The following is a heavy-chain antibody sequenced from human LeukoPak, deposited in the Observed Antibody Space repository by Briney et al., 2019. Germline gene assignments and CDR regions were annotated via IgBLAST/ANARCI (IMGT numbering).Heavy chain of an antibody. D-gene: IGHD3-22*01. CDR1: GYTFTNYW. V-gene: IGHV5-51*01. J-gene: IGHJ4*02. Sequence: GESLKISCKGSGYTFTNYWIGWVRQMPGKGLEWMGIIYPGDSDTRYSPSFQGQVTISADKSISTAYLQWSSLKASDTAMYYCARRYYYDSSGYYAFDYWGQGTLVTVSS. CDR2: IYPGDSDT. CDR3: ARRYYYDSSGYYAFDY.